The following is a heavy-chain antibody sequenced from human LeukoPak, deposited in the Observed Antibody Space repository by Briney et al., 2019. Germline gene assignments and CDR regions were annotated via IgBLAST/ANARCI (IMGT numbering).Heavy chain of an antibody. J-gene: IGHJ4*02. D-gene: IGHD1-26*01. Sequence: GASVKVSCKASGGTFSRYAISWVRQAPGQGLEWMGGYILMFGTANYAQNFQNRVTITADESTSTFSMEVSSLRPEDTAVYFCAGASSKWELSFWGQGTLVTVSS. V-gene: IGHV1-69*13. CDR2: YILMFGTA. CDR1: GGTFSRYA. CDR3: AGASSKWELSF.